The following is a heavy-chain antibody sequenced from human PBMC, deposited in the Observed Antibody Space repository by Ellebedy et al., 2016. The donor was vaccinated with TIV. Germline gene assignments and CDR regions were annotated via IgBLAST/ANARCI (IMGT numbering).Heavy chain of an antibody. CDR1: GFTFSSFW. CDR3: ARDAMLWIFDS. D-gene: IGHD2-2*01. CDR2: INSDGSST. J-gene: IGHJ4*02. Sequence: GESLKISCAASGFTFSSFWMHWVRQAPGRGLVWVSRINSDGSSTTYADSVKGRFTISRDNAKNTLYLQMNSLRADDTAMYYCARDAMLWIFDSWGQGTLVTVSS. V-gene: IGHV3-74*03.